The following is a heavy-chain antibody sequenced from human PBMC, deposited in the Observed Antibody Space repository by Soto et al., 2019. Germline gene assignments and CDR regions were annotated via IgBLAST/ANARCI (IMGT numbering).Heavy chain of an antibody. J-gene: IGHJ6*02. D-gene: IGHD3-22*01. Sequence: AGGSLRLSCAASGFTFSSYAMSWVRQAPGKGLEWVSAISGSGGSTYYADSVKGRFTISRDNSKNTLYLQMNSLRAEDTAVYYCAKVEYYDSSGWASYYYYGMDVWGQGTTVTVSS. CDR2: ISGSGGST. CDR3: AKVEYYDSSGWASYYYYGMDV. V-gene: IGHV3-23*01. CDR1: GFTFSSYA.